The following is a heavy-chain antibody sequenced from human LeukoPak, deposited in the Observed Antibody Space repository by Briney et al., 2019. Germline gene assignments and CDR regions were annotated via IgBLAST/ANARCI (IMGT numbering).Heavy chain of an antibody. CDR3: AKYGNSGWVIDN. CDR1: GGSIGSNY. V-gene: IGHV4-59*08. Sequence: PSETLSLTCTVSGGSIGSNYWTWIRQPPGKGLEYIGYIYYTGGTNYNPSLKSRVTISVDTSKNQFSLKPSSVTAADTAVYFCAKYGNSGWVIDNWGQGTLVTVSS. CDR2: IYYTGGT. D-gene: IGHD6-19*01. J-gene: IGHJ4*02.